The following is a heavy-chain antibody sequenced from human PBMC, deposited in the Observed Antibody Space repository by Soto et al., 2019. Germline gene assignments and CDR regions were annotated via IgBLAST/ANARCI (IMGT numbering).Heavy chain of an antibody. Sequence: EVQLVESGGGLVQPGGSLRLSCAASGFTFSGSWMHWVRQAPGKGLVWVSRISSDGSSTTYADSVKGRFTISRDNAKNMLYLQMIRLRAEDTAVYYCATAGTGTFTYWGQGTLATVSS. CDR1: GFTFSGSW. V-gene: IGHV3-74*03. CDR2: ISSDGSST. D-gene: IGHD1-1*01. CDR3: ATAGTGTFTY. J-gene: IGHJ4*02.